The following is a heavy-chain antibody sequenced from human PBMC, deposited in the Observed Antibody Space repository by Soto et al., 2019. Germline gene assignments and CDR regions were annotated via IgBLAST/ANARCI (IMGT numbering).Heavy chain of an antibody. J-gene: IGHJ4*02. CDR1: GGSITSYY. CDR3: ARVRPEYCCADCSHFDS. Sequence: SETLSLTCTVSGGSITSYYWSWIRQTPGKGLEWIGNVFYSGITKYHPSLKSRVTISLDMSKNQFSLNLSSVTAADTAVYYCARVRPEYCCADCSHFDSWGQGTLVTVSS. V-gene: IGHV4-59*01. CDR2: VFYSGIT. D-gene: IGHD2-21*02.